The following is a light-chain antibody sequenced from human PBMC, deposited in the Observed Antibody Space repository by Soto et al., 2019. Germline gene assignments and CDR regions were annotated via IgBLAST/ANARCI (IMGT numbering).Light chain of an antibody. Sequence: IVMTQSPATLSVSPGEKATLSCRASQTVYNNLAGYQQKPGQAPRLLVYFASTRAAGIPARFSGSGSGTEFSLTISSLQSEDFALYYCQQYTAWPLTFGGGTKVETK. V-gene: IGKV3-15*01. J-gene: IGKJ4*01. CDR1: QTVYNN. CDR2: FAS. CDR3: QQYTAWPLT.